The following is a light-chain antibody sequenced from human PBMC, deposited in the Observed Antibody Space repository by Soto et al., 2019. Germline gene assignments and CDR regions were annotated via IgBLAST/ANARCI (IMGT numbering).Light chain of an antibody. J-gene: IGKJ4*01. Sequence: EIVMTQSPATLSVSPGERATLSCRASQSVSSNLAWYQQKPGQAPRLLIYGASTRATGIPARFSGSGSGTEVTLTISSLQSEDFAVYYCQQYNNWPPRFGGGTKVEIK. CDR2: GAS. V-gene: IGKV3-15*01. CDR3: QQYNNWPPR. CDR1: QSVSSN.